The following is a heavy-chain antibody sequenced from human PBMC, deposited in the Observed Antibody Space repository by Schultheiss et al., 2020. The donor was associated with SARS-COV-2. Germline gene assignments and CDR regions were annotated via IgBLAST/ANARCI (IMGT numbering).Heavy chain of an antibody. CDR3: ARGDSSGYDYDY. CDR2: ISGSGGST. D-gene: IGHD3-22*01. Sequence: GGSLRLSCAASGFTFDDYGMSWVRQAPGKGLEWVSAISGSGGSTYYADSVKGRFTISRDNSKNTLYLQMNILTAEDTAVYYCARGDSSGYDYDYWGQGTLVTVSS. V-gene: IGHV3-23*01. J-gene: IGHJ4*02. CDR1: GFTFDDYG.